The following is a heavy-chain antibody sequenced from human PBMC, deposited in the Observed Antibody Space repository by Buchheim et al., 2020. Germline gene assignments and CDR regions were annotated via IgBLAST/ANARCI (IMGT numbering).Heavy chain of an antibody. J-gene: IGHJ5*02. CDR2: TGGTGAAT. CDR1: GFTFSSYA. Sequence: EVQLLESGGGLVQPGGSLRLSCTASGFTFSSYAMSWVRRAPGKGLEWVSGTGGTGAATYYTGSVKGRFTIPRDNSKNTLSLQMNSLRAEDTAVYYCAKDRGLRIEEADFHDPWGQGTL. V-gene: IGHV3-23*01. D-gene: IGHD6-19*01. CDR3: AKDRGLRIEEADFHDP.